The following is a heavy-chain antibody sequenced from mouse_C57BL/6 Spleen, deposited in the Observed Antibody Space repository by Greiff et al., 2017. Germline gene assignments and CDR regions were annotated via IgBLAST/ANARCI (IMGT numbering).Heavy chain of an antibody. Sequence: DVKLVESGGGLVKPGGSLKLSCAASGFTFSDYGMHWVRQAPEKGLEWVAYISSGSSTIYYADTVKGRFTISRDNAKNTLFLQMTSLRSEDTAMYYCASLYCNYGYWYFDVWGTGTTVTVSS. D-gene: IGHD2-1*01. J-gene: IGHJ1*03. V-gene: IGHV5-17*01. CDR1: GFTFSDYG. CDR3: ASLYCNYGYWYFDV. CDR2: ISSGSSTI.